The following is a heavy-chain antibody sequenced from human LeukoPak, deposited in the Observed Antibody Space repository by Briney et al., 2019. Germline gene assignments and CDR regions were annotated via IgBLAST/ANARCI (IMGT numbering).Heavy chain of an antibody. CDR3: AKRLWAASGSYSPFDY. D-gene: IGHD3-10*01. CDR1: GFRFSNYA. J-gene: IGHJ4*02. CDR2: ISGSGEST. Sequence: GGSLRLSCAASGFRFSNYAMSWVRQAPGKGLEWVSGISGSGESTHYADSVKGRFTISRDNSKNTLSLHMHSLRAGDTAVYYCAKRLWAASGSYSPFDYWGQGTLVTVSS. V-gene: IGHV3-23*01.